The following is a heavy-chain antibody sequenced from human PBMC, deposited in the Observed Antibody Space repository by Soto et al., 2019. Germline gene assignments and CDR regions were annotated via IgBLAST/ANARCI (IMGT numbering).Heavy chain of an antibody. CDR3: ARGGDLFFAAPTNPLNY. Sequence: QVQLVQSRAEVKKPGASVKVSCKASGYTFTSYHINWLRQATGQGLEWMGGMNPNSGNTGYAQKFQRRVTMTRNNPISTAYMDLSSRRSEDTAVYYCARGGDLFFAAPTNPLNYWGQGTLVTVSS. V-gene: IGHV1-8*01. J-gene: IGHJ4*02. D-gene: IGHD4-17*01. CDR1: GYTFTSYH. CDR2: MNPNSGNT.